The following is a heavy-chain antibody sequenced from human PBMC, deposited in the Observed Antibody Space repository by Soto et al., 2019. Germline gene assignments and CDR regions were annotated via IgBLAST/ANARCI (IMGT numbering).Heavy chain of an antibody. CDR2: INAGNGNT. D-gene: IGHD4-17*01. CDR3: ARDEHGDYASDWYFDL. Sequence: ASVKVSCKASGYTFTSYAMHWVRQAPGQRLEWMGWINAGNGNTKYSQKFQGRVTITRDTSASTAYMELSSLRSEDTAVYYCARDEHGDYASDWYFDLWGRGTLVTVSS. CDR1: GYTFTSYA. J-gene: IGHJ2*01. V-gene: IGHV1-3*01.